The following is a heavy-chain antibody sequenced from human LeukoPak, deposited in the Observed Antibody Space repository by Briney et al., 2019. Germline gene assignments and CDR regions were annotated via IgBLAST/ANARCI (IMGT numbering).Heavy chain of an antibody. J-gene: IGHJ4*02. CDR1: GYTFTGYY. CDR3: ASHYYDYIWGSYRPFDY. Sequence: ASVKVSCKASGYTFTGYYMHWVRQAPGQGLEWMGWVNPNSGGTNYAQKFQGRVTMTRDTSISTAYMELSRLRSDDTAVYYCASHYYDYIWGSYRPFDYWGQGTLVTVSS. V-gene: IGHV1-2*02. D-gene: IGHD3-16*02. CDR2: VNPNSGGT.